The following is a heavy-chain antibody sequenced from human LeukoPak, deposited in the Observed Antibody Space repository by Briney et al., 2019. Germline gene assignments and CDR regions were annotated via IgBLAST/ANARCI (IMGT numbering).Heavy chain of an antibody. CDR2: VRQDGDTK. V-gene: IGHV3-7*03. CDR1: GFTFSSYA. Sequence: GGSLRLSCAASGFTFSSYAMSWVRQAPGKGLEWVANVRQDGDTKYYVDSVKGRFTISRDNAMNSLYLQMNSLRAEDTAIYYCARSLPYGTTWYGRSDFWGQGTLVTVSS. CDR3: ARSLPYGTTWYGRSDF. D-gene: IGHD6-13*01. J-gene: IGHJ4*02.